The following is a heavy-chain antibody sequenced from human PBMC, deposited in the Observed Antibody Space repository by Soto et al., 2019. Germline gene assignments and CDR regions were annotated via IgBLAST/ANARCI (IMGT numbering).Heavy chain of an antibody. CDR3: TTDLTDILPWDV. CDR2: IIPILGIA. Sequence: SVKVSCKASGYTFTSYGISWVRQAPGQGLEWMGRIIPILGIANYAQKFQGRVTLYLQMNSLKTEDTAVYYCTTDLTDILPWDVWGQGTTVTVSS. J-gene: IGHJ6*02. CDR1: GYTFTSYG. V-gene: IGHV1-69*04. D-gene: IGHD3-9*01.